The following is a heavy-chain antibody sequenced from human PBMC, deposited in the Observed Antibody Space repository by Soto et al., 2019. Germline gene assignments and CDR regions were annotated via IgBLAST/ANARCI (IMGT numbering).Heavy chain of an antibody. V-gene: IGHV3-23*01. CDR2: ISSSGGRT. J-gene: IGHJ4*02. D-gene: IGHD2-21*02. Sequence: EVQLLESGGGLAQPGGSLRLSCVASGFTFSNSAMSWVRHVPGKGLEWAAGISSSGGRTNYADSVKGRFTISRDNSKDTLYLQMNSLRAEDTALYYCAKVQEFCGFHCYIVDSWGQGVLVTVSS. CDR3: AKVQEFCGFHCYIVDS. CDR1: GFTFSNSA.